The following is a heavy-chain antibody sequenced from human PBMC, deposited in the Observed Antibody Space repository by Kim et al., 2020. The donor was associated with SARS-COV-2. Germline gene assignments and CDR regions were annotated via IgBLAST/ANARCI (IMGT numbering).Heavy chain of an antibody. CDR2: ISAYNGNT. CDR1: GYTFTSYG. J-gene: IGHJ6*02. V-gene: IGHV1-18*01. Sequence: ASVKVSCKASGYTFTSYGISWVRQAPGQGLEWMGWISAYNGNTNYAQKLQGRVTMTTDTSTSTAYMELRSLRSDDTAVYYCARDIVVVPAAIMEMGYYYYCVMDVGGQGTTVTVSS. D-gene: IGHD2-2*02. CDR3: ARDIVVVPAAIMEMGYYYYCVMDV.